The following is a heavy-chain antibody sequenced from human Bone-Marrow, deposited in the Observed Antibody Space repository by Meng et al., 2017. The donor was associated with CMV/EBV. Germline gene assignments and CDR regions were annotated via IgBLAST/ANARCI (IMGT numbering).Heavy chain of an antibody. V-gene: IGHV1-2*02. Sequence: ASVKDSCKASGYTFTGYYMHWVRQAPGQGLEWMGWINPNSGGTNYAQKFQGRVTMTRDTSISTAYMELSRLRSDDTAVYYCARDTRLRFLEWLWLWGQGTLVTVSS. CDR2: INPNSGGT. CDR3: ARDTRLRFLEWLWL. D-gene: IGHD3-3*01. J-gene: IGHJ4*02. CDR1: GYTFTGYY.